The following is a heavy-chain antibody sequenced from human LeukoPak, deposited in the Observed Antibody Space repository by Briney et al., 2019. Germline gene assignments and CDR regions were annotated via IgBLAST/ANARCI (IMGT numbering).Heavy chain of an antibody. CDR1: GFSFSDAW. J-gene: IGHJ4*02. D-gene: IGHD6-13*01. CDR3: AKYSSSCFDY. Sequence: PGGSLRLSCVASGFSFSDAWMSWVRQGPGKGLEWVSYISSSGSTIYYADSVKGRFTISRDNAKNSLYLQMNSLRAEDTAVYYCAKYSSSCFDYWGQGTLVTVSS. V-gene: IGHV3-11*01. CDR2: ISSSGSTI.